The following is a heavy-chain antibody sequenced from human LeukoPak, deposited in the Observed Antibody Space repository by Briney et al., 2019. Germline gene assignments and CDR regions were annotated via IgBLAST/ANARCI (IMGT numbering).Heavy chain of an antibody. D-gene: IGHD2-2*01. CDR3: ATGIVVVQSVGAAFDI. V-gene: IGHV1-69*17. J-gene: IGHJ3*02. Sequence: GASVKVSCKASGGTFSSYAISWVRQDPGQGLEWMGGIIPIFGIANYAQKFQGRVTMTEDTSTDTAYMELSSLRSEDTAVYYCATGIVVVQSVGAAFDIWGQGTMVTVSS. CDR2: IIPIFGIA. CDR1: GGTFSSYA.